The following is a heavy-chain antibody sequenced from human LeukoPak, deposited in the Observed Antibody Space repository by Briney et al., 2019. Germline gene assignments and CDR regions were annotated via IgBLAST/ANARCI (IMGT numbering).Heavy chain of an antibody. Sequence: SETLSLTCSVSGGSVSSGSYYWSWIRQPPGKGLEWIGYSSYSGSTSYNPSLKSRVTIAVDTSKNQFSLRLRSVTATDTAVYYCARHYGPWGQGTLVTVSS. CDR1: GGSVSSGSYY. CDR3: ARHYGP. V-gene: IGHV4-61*01. J-gene: IGHJ4*02. D-gene: IGHD3-16*01. CDR2: SSYSGST.